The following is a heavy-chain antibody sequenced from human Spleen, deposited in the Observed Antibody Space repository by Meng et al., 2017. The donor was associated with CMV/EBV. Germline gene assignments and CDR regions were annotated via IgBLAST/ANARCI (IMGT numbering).Heavy chain of an antibody. CDR2: IYYSGST. CDR3: ARRPDRSVILPARKYYFDY. V-gene: IGHV4-39*07. J-gene: IGHJ4*02. CDR1: VGSISSSSYY. D-gene: IGHD2-2*01. Sequence: SETLSLTCTVSVGSISSSSYYWGWIRQPPGKGLEWIGSIYYSGSTYYNPSLKSRVTISIDTSKNQFSLRLRSVTAADTAVYYRARRPDRSVILPARKYYFDYWGQGTLVTVSS.